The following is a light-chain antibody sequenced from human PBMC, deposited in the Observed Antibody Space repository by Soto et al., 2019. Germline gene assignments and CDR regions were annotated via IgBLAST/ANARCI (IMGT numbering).Light chain of an antibody. CDR1: QSVSSSY. CDR3: QQYGSSLLV. Sequence: EIVLTQSPGTLSLSPGERATLSCRASQSVSSSYLAWYQQKPGQAPRLLIYGASSRATGIPDRFSGSGSGTDFTLTISRLEPEDFAVYYCQQYGSSLLVFGQGTKVDIK. V-gene: IGKV3-20*01. J-gene: IGKJ1*01. CDR2: GAS.